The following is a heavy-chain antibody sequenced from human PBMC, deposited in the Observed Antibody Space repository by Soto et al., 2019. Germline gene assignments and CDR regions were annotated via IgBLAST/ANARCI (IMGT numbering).Heavy chain of an antibody. CDR3: ARHHAS. J-gene: IGHJ5*02. CDR1: GGSISSYY. V-gene: IGHV4-59*08. Sequence: QVQLQESGPGLVKPSETLSLTCTVSGGSISSYYWSWIRQPPGKGLEWIGYIYYSGSTNYNPSLKSRVTISVDTSKNQFSLKLSSVTAADTAGYYCARHHASWGQGTLVTVSS. CDR2: IYYSGST. D-gene: IGHD2-2*01.